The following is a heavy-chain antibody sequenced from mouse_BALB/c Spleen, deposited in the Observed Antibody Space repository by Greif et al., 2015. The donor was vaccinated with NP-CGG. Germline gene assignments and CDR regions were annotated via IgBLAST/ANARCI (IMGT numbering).Heavy chain of an antibody. CDR1: GFTFSDFY. CDR2: SRNKANDYTT. D-gene: IGHD2-2*01. J-gene: IGHJ1*01. CDR3: ARDDGYYWYFDV. V-gene: IGHV7-1*02. Sequence: DVQLVESGGGLVQPGGSLRLSCATSGFTFSDFYMEWVRQPPGKRLEWIAASRNKANDYTTEYSASVKGRFIVSRDTSQSILYLQMNAPRAEDTVIYYCARDDGYYWYFDVWGAGTTVTVSS.